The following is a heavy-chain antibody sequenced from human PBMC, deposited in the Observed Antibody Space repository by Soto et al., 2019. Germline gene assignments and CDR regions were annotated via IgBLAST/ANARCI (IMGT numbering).Heavy chain of an antibody. V-gene: IGHV4-31*03. D-gene: IGHD6-13*01. J-gene: IGHJ4*02. CDR1: GGSISSGGYY. CDR2: IYYSGST. Sequence: QVQLQESGPGLVKPSQTLSLTCTVSGGSISSGGYYWSWIRQHPGKGLEWIGYIYYSGSTYYNPSLKSRVTISVDTSKNQFSLKLSSVTAADTAVYYCASLHVPWQQLVPCSFDYWGQGTLVTVSS. CDR3: ASLHVPWQQLVPCSFDY.